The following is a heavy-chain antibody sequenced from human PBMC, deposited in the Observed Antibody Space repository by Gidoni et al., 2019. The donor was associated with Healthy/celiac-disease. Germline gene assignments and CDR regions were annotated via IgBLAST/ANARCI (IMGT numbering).Heavy chain of an antibody. V-gene: IGHV4-34*01. Sequence: QVQLQQWGAGLLKPSETLSLTCAVSGGSFSGYYWSWIRQPPGKGLEWIGEINLSGSTSYNPSLKSRVTTSVDTSKNQFSLKLSSVTAADTAMYYCARVGKQLAHRRIYYYYYMDVWGKGTTVTVSS. CDR1: GGSFSGYY. CDR3: ARVGKQLAHRRIYYYYYMDV. CDR2: INLSGST. D-gene: IGHD6-6*01. J-gene: IGHJ6*03.